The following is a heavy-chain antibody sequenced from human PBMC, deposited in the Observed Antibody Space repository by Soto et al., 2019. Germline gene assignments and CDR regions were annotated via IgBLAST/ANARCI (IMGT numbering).Heavy chain of an antibody. V-gene: IGHV1-24*01. D-gene: IGHD3-10*01. CDR3: ATVGPMYYYGSGSYYNFSYYFDY. J-gene: IGHJ4*02. Sequence: GASVKVSCKVSGYTLTELSMHWVPQAPGKGLEWMGGFDPEDGETIYAQKFQGRVTMTEDTSTDTAYMELSSLRSEDTAVYYCATVGPMYYYGSGSYYNFSYYFDYWGQGXLVTVSS. CDR2: FDPEDGET. CDR1: GYTLTELS.